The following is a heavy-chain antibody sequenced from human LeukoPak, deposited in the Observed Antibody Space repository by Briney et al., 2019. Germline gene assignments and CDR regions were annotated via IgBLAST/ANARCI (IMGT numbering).Heavy chain of an antibody. CDR2: ISYDGSNK. V-gene: IGHV3-30-3*01. CDR1: GFTFSSYA. J-gene: IGHJ4*02. CDR3: ARQVVVVPAAIVGPHFDY. D-gene: IGHD2-2*02. Sequence: GGSLRLSCAASGFTFSSYAMHWVRQAPGKGLEWVAVISYDGSNKYYTDSVKGRFTISRDNSKNTLYLQMNSLRAEDTAVYYCARQVVVVPAAIVGPHFDYWGQGSLVIVSS.